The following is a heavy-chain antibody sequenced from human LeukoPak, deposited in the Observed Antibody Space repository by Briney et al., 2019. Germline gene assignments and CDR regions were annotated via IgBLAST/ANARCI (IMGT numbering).Heavy chain of an antibody. V-gene: IGHV4-30-2*02. Sequence: PSQTLSLTCTVSGGSISSGGHSWSWIRQPPGKGLEWIGYIYHSGSGSTYYNPSLKSRVTISLDTSKNQFSLKLHTVTAADTAVYYCTGGSYGDYVVDDALEIWGQGTTVTVSS. D-gene: IGHD4-17*01. CDR3: TGGSYGDYVVDDALEI. J-gene: IGHJ3*02. CDR1: GGSISSGGHS. CDR2: IYHSGSGST.